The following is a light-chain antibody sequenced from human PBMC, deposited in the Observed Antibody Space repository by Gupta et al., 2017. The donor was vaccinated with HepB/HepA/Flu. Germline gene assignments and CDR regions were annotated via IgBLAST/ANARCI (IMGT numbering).Light chain of an antibody. CDR1: QGISSW. Sequence: DIQITQSPSSVSASVGDRVTITGRASQGISSWVAWYQQKPGKAPKLLIYAASSLQSGVPSRGSGSGSGTDFTLTISSLQPEDFATYYCQQANSSPVTFGQGTKLEIK. CDR3: QQANSSPVT. V-gene: IGKV1-12*01. J-gene: IGKJ2*01. CDR2: AAS.